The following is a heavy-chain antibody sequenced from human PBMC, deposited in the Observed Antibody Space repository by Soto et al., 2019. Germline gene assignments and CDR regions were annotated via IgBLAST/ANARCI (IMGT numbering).Heavy chain of an antibody. D-gene: IGHD2-2*01. CDR3: ATRSLYCSSTSCLPSYGMDV. CDR2: ISSSSSYI. Sequence: PGGSLRLSCAASGFTFSSYSMNWVRQAPGKGLEWVSSISSSSSYIYYADSVKGRFTISRDNAKNSLYLQMNSLRAEDTAVYYCATRSLYCSSTSCLPSYGMDVWGQGTTVTVSS. J-gene: IGHJ6*02. CDR1: GFTFSSYS. V-gene: IGHV3-21*01.